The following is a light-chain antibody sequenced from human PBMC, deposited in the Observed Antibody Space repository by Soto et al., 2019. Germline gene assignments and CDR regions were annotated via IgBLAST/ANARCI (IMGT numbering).Light chain of an antibody. CDR1: QSVNSN. CDR2: DAS. J-gene: IGKJ1*01. CDR3: QQSNNWPKT. Sequence: EIVMTQSPATLSVSPGETATLSCRASQSVNSNLAWYQQKPGQAPRLLISDASTRAAGLPARFSGSRSGTEFTLPISSLQSEDFAVYFCQQSNNWPKTFGQGTKVEIQ. V-gene: IGKV3-15*01.